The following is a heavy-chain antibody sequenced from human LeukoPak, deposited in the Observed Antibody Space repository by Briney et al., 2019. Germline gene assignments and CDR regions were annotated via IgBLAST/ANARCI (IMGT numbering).Heavy chain of an antibody. V-gene: IGHV1-18*01. D-gene: IGHD3-16*02. CDR2: ISAYNGNT. J-gene: IGHJ4*02. Sequence: ASVKACCKASGYTFTSYGISWVRQAPGQGLEWMGWISAYNGNTNYAQKLKGRVTMTTDTSTSTAYMELRSLRSDDTAVYYCARDEGYDYVWGSYRYLYWGQGTLVTVSS. CDR3: ARDEGYDYVWGSYRYLY. CDR1: GYTFTSYG.